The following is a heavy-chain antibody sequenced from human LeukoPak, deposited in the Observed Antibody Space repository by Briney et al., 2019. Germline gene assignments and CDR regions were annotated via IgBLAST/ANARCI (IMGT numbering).Heavy chain of an antibody. CDR1: GGSISNYY. V-gene: IGHV4-59*01. CDR3: ARTIVVVPAATYSYYFDY. CDR2: IYYSGST. Sequence: SETLSLTCTVSGGSISNYYWSWIRQPPGKGLEWIGDIYYSGSTDYNPSLKSRVTISVDTSKNQFSLKLTSVTAADTAVYYCARTIVVVPAATYSYYFDYWGQGTLVTVSS. D-gene: IGHD2-2*01. J-gene: IGHJ4*02.